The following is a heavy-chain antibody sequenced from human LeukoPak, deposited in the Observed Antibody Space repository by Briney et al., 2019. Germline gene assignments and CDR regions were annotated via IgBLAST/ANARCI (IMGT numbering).Heavy chain of an antibody. V-gene: IGHV4-39*07. CDR3: ARLGGSAWHLDY. Sequence: SETLSLTCNVSGGSISSNNYYWGWIRQPPGKGLEWIGSLYYSGKAYYNPSLNSRITISLDTSKNLFSLKLNSVTAADTAVYYCARLGGSAWHLDYWGQGILVTVSS. CDR2: LYYSGKA. D-gene: IGHD6-19*01. J-gene: IGHJ4*02. CDR1: GGSISSNNYY.